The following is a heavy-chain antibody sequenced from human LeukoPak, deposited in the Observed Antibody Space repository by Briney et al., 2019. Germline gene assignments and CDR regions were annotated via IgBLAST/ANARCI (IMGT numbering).Heavy chain of an antibody. CDR2: IYYSGST. D-gene: IGHD5-18*01. V-gene: IGHV4-59*01. CDR3: ARDLYPGYPGRN. CDR1: GGSFSGYY. Sequence: NASETLSLTCAVYGGSFSGYYWSWIRQPPGKGLEWIGYIYYSGSTNYNPSLKSRVTISVDTSKNQFSLKLSSVTAADTAVYYCARDLYPGYPGRNWGQGTLVTVSS. J-gene: IGHJ4*02.